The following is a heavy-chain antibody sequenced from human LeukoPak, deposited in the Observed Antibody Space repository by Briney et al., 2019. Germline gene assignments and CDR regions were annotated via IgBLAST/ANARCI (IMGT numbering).Heavy chain of an antibody. Sequence: SETLSLNCTVSGGSISSYYWSWMRQPPGKGLEWIGYIYYTGRTDYNPSLKSRVSISVDTSKNHFSLKLSSVTAADTAVYYCAGGPQGYLYFWGQGTLVTVSS. CDR2: IYYTGRT. CDR3: AGGPQGYLYF. V-gene: IGHV4-59*01. J-gene: IGHJ4*02. CDR1: GGSISSYY.